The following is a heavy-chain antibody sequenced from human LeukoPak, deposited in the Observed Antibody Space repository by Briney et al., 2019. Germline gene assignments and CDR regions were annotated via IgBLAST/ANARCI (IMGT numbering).Heavy chain of an antibody. Sequence: GGSLRLSCAASGFNFSSHAKSWVRQAPGEGLEWVAANSGSGGSTYYADSVKGRFTISRDNSKNTLYLQMNSLRAEDTAVYYCAKLGIVVVVAATTWFDPWGQGTLVTVSS. V-gene: IGHV3-23*01. J-gene: IGHJ5*02. CDR1: GFNFSSHA. D-gene: IGHD2-15*01. CDR3: AKLGIVVVVAATTWFDP. CDR2: NSGSGGST.